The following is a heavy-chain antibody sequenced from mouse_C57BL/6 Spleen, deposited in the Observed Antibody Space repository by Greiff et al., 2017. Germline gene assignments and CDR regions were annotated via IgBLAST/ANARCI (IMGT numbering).Heavy chain of an antibody. CDR2: IDPSDSDT. CDR3: ARYCNYERYFCV. D-gene: IGHD2-1*01. V-gene: IGHV1-69*01. J-gene: IGHJ1*03. CDR1: GYTFTSYW. Sequence: QVQLQQPGAELVMPGASVKLSCKASGYTFTSYWMHWVKQRPGQGLEWIGEIDPSDSDTNYNQKFKGKSTLTVDKSSSTAYMQLSSLTSEDSAVYYCARYCNYERYFCVWGTGTTVTVSS.